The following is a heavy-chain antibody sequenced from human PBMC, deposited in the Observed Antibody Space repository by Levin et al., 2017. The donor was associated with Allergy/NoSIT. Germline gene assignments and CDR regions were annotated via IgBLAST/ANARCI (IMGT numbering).Heavy chain of an antibody. J-gene: IGHJ6*02. CDR3: AKERAVDTAIPYYYDYYGMDV. D-gene: IGHD5-18*01. CDR1: GFTFDDYA. CDR2: ISWNSGSI. Sequence: GGSLRLSCAASGFTFDDYAMHWVRQAPGKGLEWVSGISWNSGSIGYADSVKGRFTISRDNAKNSLYLQMNSLRAEDTALYYCAKERAVDTAIPYYYDYYGMDVWGQGTTVTVSS. V-gene: IGHV3-9*01.